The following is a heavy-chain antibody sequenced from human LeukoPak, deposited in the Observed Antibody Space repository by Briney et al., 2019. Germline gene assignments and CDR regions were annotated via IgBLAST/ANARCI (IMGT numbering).Heavy chain of an antibody. CDR2: ICGYI. V-gene: IGHV3-23*01. J-gene: IGHJ6*02. D-gene: IGHD3-16*01. CDR1: GFSFDNFA. CDR3: TKDSQGFYGGFWYGTYGMDV. Sequence: GGSLRLSCVASGFSFDNFAMTWVRQAPGKGLEWVATICGYIHYADSVRGRFTISRDNSRKTVFLQMNGLTSEDAATYYCTKDSQGFYGGFWYGTYGMDVWGQGTTVAVSS.